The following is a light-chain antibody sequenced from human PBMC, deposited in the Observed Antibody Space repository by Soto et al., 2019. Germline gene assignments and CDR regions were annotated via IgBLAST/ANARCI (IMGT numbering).Light chain of an antibody. V-gene: IGKV3-20*01. CDR3: QHYDTSPIT. J-gene: IGKJ5*01. CDR1: QSVSGSR. Sequence: EIVLTQSPGTLSLSPGERATLSCRASQSVSGSRLAWYQQKPGQAPRLLIYGASNRATGIPDRFSGGGSGTDFTLTISRLAPEDFAVYYCQHYDTSPITFXQGTRIEIK. CDR2: GAS.